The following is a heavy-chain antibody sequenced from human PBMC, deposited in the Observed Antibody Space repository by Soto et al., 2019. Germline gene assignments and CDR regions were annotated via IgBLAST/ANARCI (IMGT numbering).Heavy chain of an antibody. J-gene: IGHJ4*02. CDR1: GHTFHSYA. CDR2: ISGSGGST. CDR3: ANGSRGIEVLPDAPN. Sequence: EVQLLESGGGLVQPGGSLRLSCVASGHTFHSYAMSWVRQAPGKGLEWVSGISGSGGSTYYADSVRGRFTISRDDSKNSLYMQLNSVRAADTSVYYCANGSRGIEVLPDAPNGGQGTLVTVSS. D-gene: IGHD2-2*01. V-gene: IGHV3-23*01.